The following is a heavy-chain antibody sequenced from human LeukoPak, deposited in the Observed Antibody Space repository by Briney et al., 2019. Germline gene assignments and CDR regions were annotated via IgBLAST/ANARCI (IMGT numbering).Heavy chain of an antibody. V-gene: IGHV3-30*02. Sequence: GGSLRVSCAASGLTFTNHVMHWVRQAPGKGLEWMALVWYDTTKKYYADSVKGRFTISRDNSKNTVSLQMNSLRPDDTAVYYCAKETDSFDVWGQGTMVTVSS. CDR1: GLTFTNHV. CDR2: VWYDTTKK. D-gene: IGHD2-21*02. J-gene: IGHJ3*01. CDR3: AKETDSFDV.